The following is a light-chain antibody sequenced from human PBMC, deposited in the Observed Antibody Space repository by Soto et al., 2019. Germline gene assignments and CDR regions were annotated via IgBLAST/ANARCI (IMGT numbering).Light chain of an antibody. J-gene: IGLJ2*01. CDR3: QSYDTSPSVV. Sequence: QAVVTQPPSVSGAPGQRVTISCTGSSSNIGAGYDVHWYQQLPGTAPKLLIYANSNRPSGVPDRFSGSKSGTSASLAITGLQAEDEADYYCQSYDTSPSVVFGGGTKLTVL. V-gene: IGLV1-40*01. CDR1: SSNIGAGYD. CDR2: ANS.